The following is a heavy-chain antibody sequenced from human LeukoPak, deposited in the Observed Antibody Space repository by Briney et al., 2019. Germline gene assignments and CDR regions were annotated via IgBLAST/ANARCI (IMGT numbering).Heavy chain of an antibody. V-gene: IGHV3-23*01. CDR3: AKRGVEIRGLLVIGYHKETSYFDH. D-gene: IGHD3-10*01. Sequence: GGSLRLSCVVSGITLSNYGMRWVRQAPGKGLEWVSGISGGGGGTNYADSVKGRFTASRDNSRNTMYLQMNSLRAEDTAVYFCAKRGVEIRGLLVIGYHKETSYFDHWGQGVLVTVSS. J-gene: IGHJ4*02. CDR1: GITLSNYG. CDR2: ISGGGGGT.